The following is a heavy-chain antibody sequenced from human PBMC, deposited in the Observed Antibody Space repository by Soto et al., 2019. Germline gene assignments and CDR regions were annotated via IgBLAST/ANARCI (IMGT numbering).Heavy chain of an antibody. Sequence: ASVKVSCKASGYTFTSYGITWVRQAPGQGLEWVGWISAYDGHTSSAQKLQDRVTMTTDTSTSTAYMELRSLKSDDSAVYYCARGQGEYCTGGSCYANYYYSGMDVWGQGTTVTVSS. V-gene: IGHV1-18*01. CDR3: ARGQGEYCTGGSCYANYYYSGMDV. CDR1: GYTFTSYG. CDR2: ISAYDGHT. J-gene: IGHJ6*02. D-gene: IGHD2-15*01.